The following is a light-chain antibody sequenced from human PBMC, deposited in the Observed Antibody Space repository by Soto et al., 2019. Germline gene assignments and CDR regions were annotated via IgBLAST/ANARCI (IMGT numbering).Light chain of an antibody. V-gene: IGLV2-14*01. CDR2: GVT. CDR1: SSDVGGYNY. CDR3: SSYTSSMTLSVV. Sequence: QSALTQPASVSGSPGQSITISCTGTSSDVGGYNYVSWYQQHPGKAPKLMIYGVTNRPSGVSNRFSGSKSGNTASLTISGLQAEDEADYYCSSYTSSMTLSVVFGGGTKLTVL. J-gene: IGLJ2*01.